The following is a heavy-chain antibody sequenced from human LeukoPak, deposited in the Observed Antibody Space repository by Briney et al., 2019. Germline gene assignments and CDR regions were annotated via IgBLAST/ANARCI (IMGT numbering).Heavy chain of an antibody. CDR2: ISSSSSTI. CDR3: AKEARGSSWTGFDY. J-gene: IGHJ4*02. D-gene: IGHD6-13*01. V-gene: IGHV3-48*04. Sequence: GGSLRLSCAASGFTFSSYSMNWVRQAPGKGLEWVSYISSSSSTIYYADSVKGRFTISRDNSKNSLYLQMNSLRTEDTALYYCAKEARGSSWTGFDYWGQGTLVTVSS. CDR1: GFTFSSYS.